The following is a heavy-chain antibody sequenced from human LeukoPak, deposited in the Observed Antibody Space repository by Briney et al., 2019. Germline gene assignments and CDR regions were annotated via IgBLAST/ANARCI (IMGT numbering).Heavy chain of an antibody. Sequence: GGSLRLSCAASGFTFSSYSMNWVRQAPGKGLEWVSSISSSSSYIYYADSVKGRFTISRDNAKNSLYLQMNSLRAEDTAVYYCTREVQAAGKTLDYWGQGTLITVSS. CDR2: ISSSSSYI. J-gene: IGHJ4*02. CDR3: TREVQAAGKTLDY. D-gene: IGHD6-13*01. V-gene: IGHV3-21*01. CDR1: GFTFSSYS.